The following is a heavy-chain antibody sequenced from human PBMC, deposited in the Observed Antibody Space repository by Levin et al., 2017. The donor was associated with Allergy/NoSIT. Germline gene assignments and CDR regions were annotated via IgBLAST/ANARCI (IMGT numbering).Heavy chain of an antibody. J-gene: IGHJ6*02. CDR3: ARETRAMVRPYYYYGMDV. Sequence: GGSLRLSCAASGFTVSSNYMSWVRQAPGKGLEWVSVIYSGGSTYYADSVKGRFTISRDNSKNTLYLQMNSLRAEDTAVYYCARETRAMVRPYYYYGMDVWGQGTTVTVSS. V-gene: IGHV3-53*01. D-gene: IGHD5-18*01. CDR1: GFTVSSNY. CDR2: IYSGGST.